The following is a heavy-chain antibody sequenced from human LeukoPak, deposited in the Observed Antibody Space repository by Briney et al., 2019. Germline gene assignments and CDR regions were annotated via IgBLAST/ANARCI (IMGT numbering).Heavy chain of an antibody. D-gene: IGHD2-15*01. CDR2: IKPSSGST. V-gene: IGHV1-46*01. CDR3: AKLHCSGGSCFPFDAFDI. CDR1: GYIFTSYY. Sequence: ASVKVSCKASGYIFTSYYMHWVRQAPGQGLEWMGIIKPSSGSTTYAQRFQGRVTMTRDMSTSTVYMEVNSLRAEDTAVYYCAKLHCSGGSCFPFDAFDIWGQGTMVTVSS. J-gene: IGHJ3*02.